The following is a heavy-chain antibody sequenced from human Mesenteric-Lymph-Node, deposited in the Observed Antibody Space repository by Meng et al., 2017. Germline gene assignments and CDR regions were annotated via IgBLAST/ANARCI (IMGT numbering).Heavy chain of an antibody. CDR3: ARGGWLRIGPLADS. Sequence: QYESELKNPGASVKVSCKASGYTFTSHAMNWVRQAPGQGLEWMGWINTKTGNPTYAQGFTGRFVFSLDTSINTAYLHIRTLKSDDTAVYYCARGGWLRIGPLADSWGQGTLVTVSS. CDR1: GYTFTSHA. J-gene: IGHJ5*01. D-gene: IGHD5-12*01. CDR2: INTKTGNP. V-gene: IGHV7-4-1*02.